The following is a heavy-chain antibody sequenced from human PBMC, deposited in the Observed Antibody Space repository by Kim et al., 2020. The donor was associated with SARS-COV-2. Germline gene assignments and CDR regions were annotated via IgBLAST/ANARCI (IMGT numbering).Heavy chain of an antibody. V-gene: IGHV1-69*04. J-gene: IGHJ5*02. CDR1: GGTFSSYA. CDR2: IIPILGIA. D-gene: IGHD2-2*01. Sequence: SVKVSCKASGGTFSSYAISWVRQAPGQGLEWMGRIIPILGIANYAQKFQGRVTITADKSTSTAYMELSSLRSEDTAVYYCARDFNQLLLYNWFDPWGQGTLVTVSS. CDR3: ARDFNQLLLYNWFDP.